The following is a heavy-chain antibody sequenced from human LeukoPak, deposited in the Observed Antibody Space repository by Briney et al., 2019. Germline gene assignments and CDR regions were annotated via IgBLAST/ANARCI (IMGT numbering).Heavy chain of an antibody. CDR1: GFTFGDYA. CDR3: TREGILWFGESDAFDI. V-gene: IGHV3-49*04. CDR2: IRSKAYGGTT. Sequence: GGSLRLSCTASGFTFGDYAMSWVRQAPGKGLEWVGFIRSKAYGGTTEYAASVKGRFTISRDDSKSIAYLQMNSLKTEDTAVYYCTREGILWFGESDAFDIWGHGTMVSVSS. D-gene: IGHD3-10*01. J-gene: IGHJ3*02.